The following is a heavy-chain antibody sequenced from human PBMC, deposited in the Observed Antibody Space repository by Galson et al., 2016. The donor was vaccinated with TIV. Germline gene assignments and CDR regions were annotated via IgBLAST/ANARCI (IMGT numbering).Heavy chain of an antibody. CDR1: GYTFTNYA. Sequence: SVKVSCKASGYTFTNYAMHWVRQAPGQGLEWMGSINPIFGTANYAQKFQGRVTITADTSTSTIYMELSSLRSEDTAVYYCARGRGYYFGSGSSYFDYWGQGSLVTVSS. CDR3: ARGRGYYFGSGSSYFDY. V-gene: IGHV1-69*06. D-gene: IGHD3-10*01. CDR2: INPIFGTA. J-gene: IGHJ4*02.